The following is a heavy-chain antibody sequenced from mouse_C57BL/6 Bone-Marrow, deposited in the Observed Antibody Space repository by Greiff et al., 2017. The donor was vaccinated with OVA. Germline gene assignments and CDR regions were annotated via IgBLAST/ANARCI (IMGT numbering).Heavy chain of an antibody. D-gene: IGHD1-1*01. CDR2: IDPSDSST. Sequence: QVQLQQPGAELVMPGASVKLSCKASGYTFTSYWMHWVKQRPGQGLEWIGEIDPSDSSTNYNQKFKGKSTLTVDKSSSTAYMLLSSLTSEDTAIYYCAGISLSTTVGVYYFDYWGRGTTLTVSS. CDR1: GYTFTSYW. V-gene: IGHV1-69*01. CDR3: AGISLSTTVGVYYFDY. J-gene: IGHJ2*01.